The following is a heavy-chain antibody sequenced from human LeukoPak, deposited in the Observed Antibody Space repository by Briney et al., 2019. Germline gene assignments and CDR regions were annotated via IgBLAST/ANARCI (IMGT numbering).Heavy chain of an antibody. V-gene: IGHV4-30-4*01. D-gene: IGHD3-22*01. Sequence: SQTLSLTCTVSGDSLKSGDNYWSWVRQSPGKGLEWIGYIYYRGSTSYNPSLKSRITLSVDTSKNQFSLTLSSVTAADTAVYYCARGSYYYDSTGYYFDYWGQGTLVSVSS. CDR2: IYYRGST. CDR3: ARGSYYYDSTGYYFDY. CDR1: GDSLKSGDNY. J-gene: IGHJ4*02.